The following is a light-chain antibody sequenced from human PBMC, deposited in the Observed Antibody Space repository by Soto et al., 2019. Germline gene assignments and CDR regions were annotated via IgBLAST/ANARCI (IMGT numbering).Light chain of an antibody. V-gene: IGKV2-28*01. CDR1: QSLLHSNGYNC. CDR2: LGS. J-gene: IGKJ1*01. Sequence: DIVMTQSPLSLPVTPGEPASISCRSSQSLLHSNGYNCLDWYLQKPGQSPQLLIYLGSNRASGVPDRFSGSGSGTDLTLKISRVEAEDVGVYYWMQTLQPPLTFGQGTKVDIK. CDR3: MQTLQPPLT.